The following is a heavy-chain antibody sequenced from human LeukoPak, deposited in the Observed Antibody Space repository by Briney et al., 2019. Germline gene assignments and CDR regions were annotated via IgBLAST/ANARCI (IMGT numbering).Heavy chain of an antibody. D-gene: IGHD1-26*01. Sequence: ASVKVPCKASGYTFTSYDINWVRQATGQGLEWMGWMNPNSGNTGYAQKFQGRVTMTRNTSINTAYMELSSLRSEDTAVYYCARGYVGATEYWFDPWGQGTLVTVSS. V-gene: IGHV1-8*01. CDR3: ARGYVGATEYWFDP. J-gene: IGHJ5*02. CDR1: GYTFTSYD. CDR2: MNPNSGNT.